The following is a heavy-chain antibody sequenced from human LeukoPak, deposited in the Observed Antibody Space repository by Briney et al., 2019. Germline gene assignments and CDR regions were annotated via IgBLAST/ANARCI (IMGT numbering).Heavy chain of an antibody. D-gene: IGHD6-19*01. CDR2: IFFSGST. CDR3: ARAIIAVAGRGRYYMDV. V-gene: IGHV4-39*07. J-gene: IGHJ6*03. Sequence: SETLSLTCTVSGGSISTSNYYWGWVRQPPGKGLEWIGNIFFSGSTYYSPSLKSRVTISLDTSKNQFSLKLSSVTAADTAVYYCARAIIAVAGRGRYYMDVWGKGTTVTVSS. CDR1: GGSISTSNYY.